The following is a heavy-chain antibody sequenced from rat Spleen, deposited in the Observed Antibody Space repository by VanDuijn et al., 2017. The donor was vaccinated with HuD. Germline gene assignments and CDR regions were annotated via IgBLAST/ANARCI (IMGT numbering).Heavy chain of an antibody. D-gene: IGHD1-7*01. CDR2: ISSGGGGT. CDR3: ARQYYGYTD. V-gene: IGHV5-7*01. J-gene: IGHJ3*01. Sequence: EVQLKESGPGLVQPSQTLSLTCTVSGFSLTDYSVHWVRQAPKKGLDWVASISSGGGGTYYSDSVKGRFTISRDNAKSTLYLQMDSLRSEDTASYYCARQYYGYTDWGQGTLVTVSS. CDR1: GFSLTDYS.